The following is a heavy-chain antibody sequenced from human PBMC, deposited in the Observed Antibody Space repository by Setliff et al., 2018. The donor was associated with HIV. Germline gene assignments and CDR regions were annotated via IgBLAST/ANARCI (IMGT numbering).Heavy chain of an antibody. D-gene: IGHD2-15*01. V-gene: IGHV1-2*02. J-gene: IGHJ5*02. Sequence: ASVKVSCKASGYTFTTNYIHWARQAPGQGLEWMGWINPNSGGTNYAQKFQGRVTMTRDTSIYTAYMELSRLRSDDTALYYCALSEYCSGGSCSRKNWFALWGQGTLVTVSS. CDR1: GYTFTTNY. CDR3: ALSEYCSGGSCSRKNWFAL. CDR2: INPNSGGT.